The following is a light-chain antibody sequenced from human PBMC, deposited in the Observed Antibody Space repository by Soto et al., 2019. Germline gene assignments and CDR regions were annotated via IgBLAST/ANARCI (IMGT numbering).Light chain of an antibody. CDR3: QQYNNWTPL. Sequence: EIVMTQSPATLSVSPGERATLSCRASQSVSSNLAWYQQKPGQAPRLLIYDTSTRATGIPARFSGSGSGTEFTLTISSLQSEDFAVYYCQQYNNWTPLFGQGTKLEIK. J-gene: IGKJ2*01. V-gene: IGKV3-15*01. CDR2: DTS. CDR1: QSVSSN.